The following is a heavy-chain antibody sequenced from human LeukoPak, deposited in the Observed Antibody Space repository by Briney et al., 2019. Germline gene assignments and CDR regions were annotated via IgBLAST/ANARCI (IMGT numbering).Heavy chain of an antibody. CDR2: ISYDGSNK. CDR1: GFTFSSYA. V-gene: IGHV3-30-3*02. J-gene: IGHJ4*02. Sequence: GGSLRLSCAASGFTFSSYAMHWVRQAPGKGLEWVAVISYDGSNKYYADSVKGRFTISRDNSKNTMYLQMNSLRAEDTALYYCAKTVVSTGWNYFDYWGQGTLVTVSS. CDR3: AKTVVSTGWNYFDY. D-gene: IGHD2-8*02.